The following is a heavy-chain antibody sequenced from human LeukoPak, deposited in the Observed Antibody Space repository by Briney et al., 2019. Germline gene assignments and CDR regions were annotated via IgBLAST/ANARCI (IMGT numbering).Heavy chain of an antibody. CDR3: ARDVRRITGTPVDP. Sequence: GGSLRLSCAASGFTFSSYSMNWVRQAPGKGLEWVSVIYSGGSTYYADSVKGRFTISRDNAKNSLYLQMNSLRAEDTAVYYCARDVRRITGTPVDPWGQGTLVTVSS. CDR1: GFTFSSYS. V-gene: IGHV3-66*01. D-gene: IGHD1-20*01. CDR2: IYSGGST. J-gene: IGHJ5*02.